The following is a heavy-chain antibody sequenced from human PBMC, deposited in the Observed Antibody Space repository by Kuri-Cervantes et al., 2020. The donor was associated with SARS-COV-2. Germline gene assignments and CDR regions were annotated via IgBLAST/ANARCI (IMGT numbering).Heavy chain of an antibody. V-gene: IGHV3-48*01. D-gene: IGHD5-18*01. J-gene: IGHJ6*02. CDR3: ARGIHEGLDV. CDR2: ISSSSSTI. CDR1: GFTFSSYS. Sequence: GESLKISCAASGFTFSSYSMNWVRQAPGKGLEWVSYISSSSSTIYYADSVKGRFTISRDNAKNSLYLQMNSLRADDTAVYHCARGIHEGLDVWGPGTTVTVSS.